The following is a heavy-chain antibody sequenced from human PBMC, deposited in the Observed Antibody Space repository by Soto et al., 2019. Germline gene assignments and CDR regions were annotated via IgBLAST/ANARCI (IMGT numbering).Heavy chain of an antibody. V-gene: IGHV3-23*01. CDR1: GFTFSDCA. J-gene: IGHJ4*02. CDR2: ISGGGFST. Sequence: EVQLLESGGGLVQPGGSLRLSCAGSGFTFSDCAMSWVRQAPGKGLEWVSAISGGGFSTYYANSVKGRFTISRDNSKNTLYLQMNSLRVEDTAVYYCAKAALSSSWYEFDYWGQGTLVTVSS. CDR3: AKAALSSSWYEFDY. D-gene: IGHD6-13*01.